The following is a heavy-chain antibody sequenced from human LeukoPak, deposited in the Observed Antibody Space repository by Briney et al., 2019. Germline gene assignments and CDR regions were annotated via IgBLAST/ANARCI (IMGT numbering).Heavy chain of an antibody. V-gene: IGHV1-2*02. D-gene: IGHD2-15*01. CDR2: ISPNSGGT. CDR1: GYTFTGYY. CDR3: AREGSGYCSGGSCYDGANWFDP. J-gene: IGHJ5*02. Sequence: GASVKVSCKASGYTFTGYYMHWVRRAPGQGLEWMGWISPNSGGTNYAQKFQGRVTMTRDTSISAAYMELSRLRSDDTAVYYCAREGSGYCSGGSCYDGANWFDPWGQGTLVTVSS.